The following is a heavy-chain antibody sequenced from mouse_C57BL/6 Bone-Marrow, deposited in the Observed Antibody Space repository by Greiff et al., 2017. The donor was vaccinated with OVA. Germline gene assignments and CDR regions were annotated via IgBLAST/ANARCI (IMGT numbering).Heavy chain of an antibody. CDR3: ARRYGNYVAFFDY. V-gene: IGHV1-42*01. CDR1: GYSFTGYY. CDR2: INPSTGGT. D-gene: IGHD2-10*02. Sequence: VQLQESGPELVKPGASVKISCKASGYSFTGYYMNWVKQSPEKSLEWIGEINPSTGGTNYNQKFKAKATLTVDKSSSTAYMQLKSLTSEDSAVYYCARRYGNYVAFFDYWGQGTTLTVSS. J-gene: IGHJ2*01.